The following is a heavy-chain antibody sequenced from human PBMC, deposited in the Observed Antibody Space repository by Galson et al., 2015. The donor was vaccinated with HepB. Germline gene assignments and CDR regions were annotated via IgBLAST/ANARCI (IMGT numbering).Heavy chain of an antibody. D-gene: IGHD6-13*01. CDR1: GFTFSSYG. Sequence: SLRLSCAASGFTFSSYGMHWVRQAPGKGLEWVAFIRYDGSNKYYADSVKGRFTISRDNSKNTLYLQMNSLRAEDTAVYYCAKDLGIYSSSWSSFQHWGQGTLVTVSS. CDR2: IRYDGSNK. CDR3: AKDLGIYSSSWSSFQH. V-gene: IGHV3-30*02. J-gene: IGHJ1*01.